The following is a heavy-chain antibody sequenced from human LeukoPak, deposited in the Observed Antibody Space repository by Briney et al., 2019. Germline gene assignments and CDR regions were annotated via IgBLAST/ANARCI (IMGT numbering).Heavy chain of an antibody. J-gene: IGHJ6*03. CDR3: AKEGIAAAGIDSYYYYYYMDV. D-gene: IGHD6-13*01. V-gene: IGHV3-9*01. Sequence: GGSLRLSCAASGFTFDDYAMHWVRHAPGKGLEWVSGISWNSGSIGYADSVKGRFTISRDNAKNSLYLQMNSLRAEDTALYYCAKEGIAAAGIDSYYYYYYMDVWGKGTTVTVSS. CDR2: ISWNSGSI. CDR1: GFTFDDYA.